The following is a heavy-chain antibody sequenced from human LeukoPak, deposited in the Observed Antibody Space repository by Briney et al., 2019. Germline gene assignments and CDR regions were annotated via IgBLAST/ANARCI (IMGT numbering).Heavy chain of an antibody. CDR1: GYSFTSYW. D-gene: IGHD6-13*01. CDR2: IYPGDSDT. Sequence: GESLKISCKGSGYSFTSYWIGWVRQMPGKGLEWMGIIYPGDSDTRYSPSFRGQVTISADKSISTAYLQWSSLKASDTAMYYCARPRDSSSWYDAFDIWGQGTMVTVSS. CDR3: ARPRDSSSWYDAFDI. V-gene: IGHV5-51*01. J-gene: IGHJ3*02.